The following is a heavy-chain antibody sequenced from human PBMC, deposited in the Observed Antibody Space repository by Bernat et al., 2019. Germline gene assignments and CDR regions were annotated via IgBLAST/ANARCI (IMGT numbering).Heavy chain of an antibody. V-gene: IGHV3-23*01. D-gene: IGHD1-26*01. CDR2: ISGSGDRT. Sequence: EVQLLESGGGLVQPGGSLRLSCVASGLTLSNYAMTWVRQAPGKGLEWVSIISGSGDRTTNADSVKGRFAISRDTSKNILFLQMNSLRAEDTAMYYCAVLPGSYSSRYWGQGTLVIVSS. CDR3: AVLPGSYSSRY. J-gene: IGHJ4*02. CDR1: GLTLSNYA.